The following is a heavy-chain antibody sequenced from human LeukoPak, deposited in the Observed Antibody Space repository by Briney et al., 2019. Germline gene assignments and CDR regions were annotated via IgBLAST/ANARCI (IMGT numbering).Heavy chain of an antibody. CDR3: ARERRIAVADNPDAFDI. D-gene: IGHD6-19*01. CDR2: ISSSSSYI. J-gene: IGHJ3*02. Sequence: GGSLRLSCAASGFTFSSYSMNWVRQAPGKGLEWVSSISSSSSYIYYADSVKGRFTISRDNAKNSLYLQMNSLRAEDTAVYYCARERRIAVADNPDAFDIWGQGTMVTVSS. V-gene: IGHV3-21*01. CDR1: GFTFSSYS.